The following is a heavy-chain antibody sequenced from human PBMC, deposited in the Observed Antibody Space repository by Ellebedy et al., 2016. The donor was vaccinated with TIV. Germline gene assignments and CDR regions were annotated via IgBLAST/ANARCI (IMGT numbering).Heavy chain of an antibody. Sequence: GESLKISCAASGFTFTTYWMHWVRQAPGKGLVWVSRINGYGSATNYADSVKGRFTISRDNAKNTLYLQMNTLRPEDTAVYYCARVVGGHGASYFCYWGQGTLVAVSS. CDR1: GFTFTTYW. D-gene: IGHD3-3*01. CDR3: ARVVGGHGASYFCY. J-gene: IGHJ4*02. CDR2: INGYGSAT. V-gene: IGHV3-74*01.